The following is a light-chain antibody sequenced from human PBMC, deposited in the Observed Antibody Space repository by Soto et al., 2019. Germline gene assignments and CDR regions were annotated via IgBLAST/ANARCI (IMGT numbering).Light chain of an antibody. J-gene: IGLJ1*01. CDR2: DNN. Sequence: QSVLTQPPSVSAAPGQKVTISCSGNNSDIGRSYLSWYQQLPGTAPKLLIYDNNKRPSGTPHRFSGSKSGTSATLDITGLQTGDEANYFCGAWDRSLSAYVFGTGTQLTVL. CDR3: GAWDRSLSAYV. CDR1: NSDIGRSY. V-gene: IGLV1-51*01.